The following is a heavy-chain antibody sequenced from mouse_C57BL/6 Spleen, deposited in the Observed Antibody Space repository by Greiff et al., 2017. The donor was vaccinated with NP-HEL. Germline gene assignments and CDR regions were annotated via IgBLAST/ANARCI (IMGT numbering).Heavy chain of an antibody. Sequence: EVQLQQSGPELVKPGASVKIPCKASGYTFTDYNMDWVKQSHGKSLEWIGDINPNNGGTIYNQKFKGKATLTVDKSSSTAYMELRSLTSEDTAVYYCARAWVYYDYPYSFDYWGQGTTLTVSS. J-gene: IGHJ2*01. CDR2: INPNNGGT. V-gene: IGHV1-18*01. D-gene: IGHD2-4*01. CDR1: GYTFTDYN. CDR3: ARAWVYYDYPYSFDY.